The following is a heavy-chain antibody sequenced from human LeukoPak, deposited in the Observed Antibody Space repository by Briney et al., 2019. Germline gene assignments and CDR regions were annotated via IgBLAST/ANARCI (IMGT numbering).Heavy chain of an antibody. CDR1: GFTVSSSH. CDR3: ATVGGSNLPAEYLQH. V-gene: IGHV3-53*01. CDR2: IYSGGDT. Sequence: GGSLRLSCAASGFTVSSSHMTWVRQAVGEGLEWVSFIYSGGDTSYADSVKGRFTISRDNSKNTLYLQMNSLRAEDTAVYYCATVGGSNLPAEYLQHWGQGTLVTVSS. D-gene: IGHD3-10*01. J-gene: IGHJ1*01.